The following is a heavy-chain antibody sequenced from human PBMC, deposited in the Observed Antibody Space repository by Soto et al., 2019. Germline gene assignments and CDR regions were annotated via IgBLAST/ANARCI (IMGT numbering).Heavy chain of an antibody. V-gene: IGHV1-8*01. CDR3: ARAPPRIYGEYYYYYMEV. J-gene: IGHJ6*03. CDR1: GYTFTSYD. CDR2: MNPNSGNT. Sequence: ASVKVSCKASGYTFTSYDINWVRQATGQGLEWMGWMNPNSGNTGYAQKFQGRVTMTRNTSISTAYMELSSLRSEDTAVYYCARAPPRIYGEYYYYYMEVWGKGTTVTLSS. D-gene: IGHD4-17*01.